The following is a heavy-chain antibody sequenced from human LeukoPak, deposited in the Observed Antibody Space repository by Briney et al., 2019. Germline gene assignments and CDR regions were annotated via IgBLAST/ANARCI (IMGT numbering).Heavy chain of an antibody. V-gene: IGHV3-21*01. CDR2: ISSSSSYI. CDR1: GFTFSSYG. Sequence: GGSLRLSCAASGFTFSSYGMSWVRQAPGKGLEWVSSISSSSSYIYYADSVKGRFTISRDNAKNSLYLQMNSLRAEDTAVYYCARDKYSYGYWYYYYMDVWGKGTTVTVSS. J-gene: IGHJ6*03. D-gene: IGHD5-18*01. CDR3: ARDKYSYGYWYYYYMDV.